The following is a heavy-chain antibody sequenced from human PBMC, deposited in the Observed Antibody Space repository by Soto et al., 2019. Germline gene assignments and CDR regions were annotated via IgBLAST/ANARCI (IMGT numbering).Heavy chain of an antibody. V-gene: IGHV1-46*01. Sequence: ASVKFSCKTSGYTFTTYYMHCVRRAPGQGLEWMGMINPSGGSTSYAQKFQGRVTMTTDTSTSTAYMELRSLRSDDTAVYYCAWAGDSSGYYEFDPWGQGTLVTVSS. CDR3: AWAGDSSGYYEFDP. CDR1: GYTFTTYY. D-gene: IGHD3-22*01. CDR2: INPSGGST. J-gene: IGHJ5*02.